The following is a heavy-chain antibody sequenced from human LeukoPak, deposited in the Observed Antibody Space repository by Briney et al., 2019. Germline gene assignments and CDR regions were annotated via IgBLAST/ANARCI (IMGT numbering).Heavy chain of an antibody. CDR2: ISYDGSNK. V-gene: IGHV3-30*18. Sequence: PGGSLRLSCAASGFTFSSYAMSWVRQAPGKGLEWVAVISYDGSNKYYADSVKGRFTISRDNAKNSLYLQMNSLRAEDTALYYCAKDYSTIVRGVDNWGQGTLVTVSS. J-gene: IGHJ4*02. CDR1: GFTFSSYA. D-gene: IGHD3-10*01. CDR3: AKDYSTIVRGVDN.